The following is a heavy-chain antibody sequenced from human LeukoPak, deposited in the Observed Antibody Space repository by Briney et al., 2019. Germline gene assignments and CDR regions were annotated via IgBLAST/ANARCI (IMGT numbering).Heavy chain of an antibody. Sequence: GGSLRLSCTASGFTFGDYAMSWVRQAPGKGLEWVGFIRSEAYGGTTEYAASVKGRFTISRDDSKSIAYLQMNSLKTEDTAVYYCTREGDGGAFDIWGQGTMVTVSS. J-gene: IGHJ3*02. D-gene: IGHD3-10*01. V-gene: IGHV3-49*04. CDR3: TREGDGGAFDI. CDR1: GFTFGDYA. CDR2: IRSEAYGGTT.